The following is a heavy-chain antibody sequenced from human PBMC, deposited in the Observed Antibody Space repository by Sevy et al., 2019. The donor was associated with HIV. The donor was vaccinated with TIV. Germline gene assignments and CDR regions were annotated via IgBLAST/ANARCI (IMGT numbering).Heavy chain of an antibody. V-gene: IGHV3-30*02. Sequence: GGSLRLSCAASGFTFSSYGMHWVRQAPGKGLEWVAFIRYDGSNKYYAYSVKGRFTISRDNSKNTLYLQMNSLRAEDTAVYYCAKLQLGFGELLAIDYWGQGTLVTVSS. CDR3: AKLQLGFGELLAIDY. J-gene: IGHJ4*02. CDR1: GFTFSSYG. CDR2: IRYDGSNK. D-gene: IGHD3-10*01.